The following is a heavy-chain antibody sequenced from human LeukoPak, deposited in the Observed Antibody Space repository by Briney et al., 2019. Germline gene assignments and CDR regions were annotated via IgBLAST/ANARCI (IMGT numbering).Heavy chain of an antibody. V-gene: IGHV3-23*01. CDR2: ISGLGGST. CDR3: AKDRLGIAVAGTVY. D-gene: IGHD6-19*01. CDR1: GFTFSTYA. J-gene: IGHJ4*02. Sequence: PGRSLRLSCAASGFTFSTYAMNWVRQAPDKGLEWVSSISGLGGSTYYAESVKGRFTIFRDNSKNTMYLQMNSLRAEDTAVYYCAKDRLGIAVAGTVYWGQGTLVTVSS.